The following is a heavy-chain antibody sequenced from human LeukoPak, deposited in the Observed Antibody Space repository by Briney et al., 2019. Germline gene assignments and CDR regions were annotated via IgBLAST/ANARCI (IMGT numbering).Heavy chain of an antibody. Sequence: SETLSLTCTVSGGSISGHYWSWIRQPPGKGLEWIGEINHSGSTNYNPSLKSRVTISVDTSKNQFSLKLSSVTAADTAVYYCARRGSRRETYYYDSRTYYQTNWFDPWGQGTLVSVSS. CDR3: ARRGSRRETYYYDSRTYYQTNWFDP. CDR2: INHSGST. D-gene: IGHD3-10*01. J-gene: IGHJ5*02. V-gene: IGHV4-34*01. CDR1: GGSISGHY.